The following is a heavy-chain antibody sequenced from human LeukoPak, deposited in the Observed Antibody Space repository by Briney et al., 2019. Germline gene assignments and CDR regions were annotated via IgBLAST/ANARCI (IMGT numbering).Heavy chain of an antibody. J-gene: IGHJ6*04. Sequence: GGSLRLSCTTSGFTFGDHAMTWVRQAPGKGLEWVGFIRSKDYGGTTDYAASVKGRFIISRDDSKSIAYLQMNSLKTEDTAVYYCTRDRWGGDYISRGMDVWGKGTTVTISS. D-gene: IGHD4-17*01. CDR2: IRSKDYGGTT. V-gene: IGHV3-49*04. CDR1: GFTFGDHA. CDR3: TRDRWGGDYISRGMDV.